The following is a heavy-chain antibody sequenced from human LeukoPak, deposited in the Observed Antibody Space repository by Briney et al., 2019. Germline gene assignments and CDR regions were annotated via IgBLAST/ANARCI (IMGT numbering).Heavy chain of an antibody. CDR1: GYTFTSYY. D-gene: IGHD4-17*01. J-gene: IGHJ6*03. V-gene: IGHV1-69*05. Sequence: ASVKVSCKASGYTFTSYYMHWVRQAPGQGLEWMGGIIPIFGTANYAQKFQGRVTITTDESTSTAYMELSSLRSEDTAVYYCARSNRTTVTPLGYYYMDVWGKGTTVTVSS. CDR3: ARSNRTTVTPLGYYYMDV. CDR2: IIPIFGTA.